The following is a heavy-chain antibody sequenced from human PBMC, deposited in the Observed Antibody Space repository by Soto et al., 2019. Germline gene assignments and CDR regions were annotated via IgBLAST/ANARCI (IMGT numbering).Heavy chain of an antibody. CDR2: ISGSGGST. V-gene: IGHV3-23*01. CDR3: AKVQSRSRYGSECYYGMDL. CDR1: GFTFSGYA. D-gene: IGHD1-1*01. J-gene: IGHJ6*02. Sequence: GGSLRLSCAASGFTFSGYAMSWVRQAPGKGLEWVGAISGSGGSTYYADSVKGTFTISGDNSKNTLYLQMNSLRAEDTAVYYCAKVQSRSRYGSECYYGMDLWGQGTMVTVSS.